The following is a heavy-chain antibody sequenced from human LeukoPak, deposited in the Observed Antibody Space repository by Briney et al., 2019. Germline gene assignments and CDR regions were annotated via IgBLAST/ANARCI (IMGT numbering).Heavy chain of an antibody. D-gene: IGHD6-19*01. CDR3: ARDCTPGYSSGWLFYYYYMDV. J-gene: IGHJ6*03. Sequence: GGSLRLSCAASGFTFSTYGMNWVRHAPGKGLEWVANIKQDGREKYYVDSVKGRFTISRDNAKNSLYLQMNSLRAEDTAVYYCARDCTPGYSSGWLFYYYYMDVWGKGTTVTISS. V-gene: IGHV3-7*01. CDR1: GFTFSTYG. CDR2: IKQDGREK.